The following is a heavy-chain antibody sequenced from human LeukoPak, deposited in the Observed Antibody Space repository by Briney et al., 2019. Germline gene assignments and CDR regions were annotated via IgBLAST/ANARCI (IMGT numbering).Heavy chain of an antibody. CDR1: GGSISSSGYY. Sequence: SETLSLTCTVSGGSISSSGYYWGWIRQPPGKGLEWIGSIYSSGSTYYHPSLKSRVTISVDTSKNQFSLMLSSVTAADTAVYYCARAGQQLGHFDYWGRGTLVTVSS. CDR3: ARAGQQLGHFDY. D-gene: IGHD6-13*01. CDR2: IYSSGST. V-gene: IGHV4-39*07. J-gene: IGHJ4*02.